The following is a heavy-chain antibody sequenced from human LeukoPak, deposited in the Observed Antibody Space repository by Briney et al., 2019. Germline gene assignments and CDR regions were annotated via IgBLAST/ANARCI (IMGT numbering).Heavy chain of an antibody. D-gene: IGHD1-26*01. CDR3: AKERATTTTFDY. CDR2: ISGSGGGT. Sequence: PGGSLRPSCAASGFTFSTYAMSWVRQAPGKGLEWVSLISGSGGGTYYANSVKGRFTISRDNSKNTLYLQMDSLRTEDTAVYYCAKERATTTTFDYWGQGTLITVSS. J-gene: IGHJ4*02. CDR1: GFTFSTYA. V-gene: IGHV3-23*01.